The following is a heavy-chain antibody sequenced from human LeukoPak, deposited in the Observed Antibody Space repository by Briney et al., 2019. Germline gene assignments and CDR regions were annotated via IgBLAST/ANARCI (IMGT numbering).Heavy chain of an antibody. V-gene: IGHV3-23*01. Sequence: PGGSLRLSCAASGFTFSSYAMSWVRQASGKGLEWVSTISGSGVSTYYADSVKGRFTISRDNSKNTLYLQLNSLRAEDTAVYYCARLYTNDDAFDVWGQGTMVTVSS. CDR2: ISGSGVST. J-gene: IGHJ3*01. CDR3: ARLYTNDDAFDV. CDR1: GFTFSSYA. D-gene: IGHD2-2*02.